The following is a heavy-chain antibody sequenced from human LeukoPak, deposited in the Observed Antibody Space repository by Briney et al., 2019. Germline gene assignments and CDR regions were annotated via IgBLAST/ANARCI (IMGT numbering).Heavy chain of an antibody. D-gene: IGHD3-16*02. Sequence: ASVKVSCKASGYTFTGYGISWVRQAPGQGLEWMGWTSAYNGKTNYAQKLQGRVTMTTDTSTSTAYMELRSLKSDDTAVYYCARCSYVWGRYRTDDAFDIWGQGTMVTVSS. CDR1: GYTFTGYG. V-gene: IGHV1-18*01. CDR3: ARCSYVWGRYRTDDAFDI. J-gene: IGHJ3*02. CDR2: TSAYNGKT.